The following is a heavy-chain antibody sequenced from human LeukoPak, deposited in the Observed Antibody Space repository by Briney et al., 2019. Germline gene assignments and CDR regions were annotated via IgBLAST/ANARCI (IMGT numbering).Heavy chain of an antibody. CDR1: GGSISSYY. J-gene: IGHJ4*02. CDR3: ARWLGDSSGYYPDY. Sequence: SETLSLTCTVSGGSISSYYWSWIRQPPGKGLEWIGCIYSSGSTKYNPSLKSRVTISVDTSKNQFSLKLSSVTAADTAVYYCARWLGDSSGYYPDYWGQGTLVTVSS. V-gene: IGHV4-59*12. CDR2: IYSSGST. D-gene: IGHD3-22*01.